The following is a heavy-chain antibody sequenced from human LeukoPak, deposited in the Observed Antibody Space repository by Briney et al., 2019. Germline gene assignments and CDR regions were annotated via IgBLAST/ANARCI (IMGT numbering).Heavy chain of an antibody. V-gene: IGHV3-30*02. CDR3: AKLGSSTTQSY. J-gene: IGHJ4*02. Sequence: GSLRLSCAASGFTFSSYGMHWVRQAPGKGLEWVAFIRSDGTNKYYADSVKGRFTISRDNSKNTLYVQMNSLRTEDTAMYYCAKLGSSTTQSYWGQGTLVTVSS. CDR1: GFTFSSYG. CDR2: IRSDGTNK. D-gene: IGHD6-13*01.